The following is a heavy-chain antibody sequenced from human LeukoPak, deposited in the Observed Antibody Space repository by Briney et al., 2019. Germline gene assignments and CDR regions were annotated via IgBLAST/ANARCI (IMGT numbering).Heavy chain of an antibody. V-gene: IGHV1-69*04. D-gene: IGHD3-22*01. Sequence: GASVKVSCKASGGTFSSYAIRWVRQAPGQGLEWMGRIIPILGIANYAQKFQGRVTITADKSTSTAYMELSSLRSEDTAVYYCARAPRYYYDSSGYIGGYYFDYWGQGTLVTVSS. CDR2: IIPILGIA. CDR3: ARAPRYYYDSSGYIGGYYFDY. CDR1: GGTFSSYA. J-gene: IGHJ4*02.